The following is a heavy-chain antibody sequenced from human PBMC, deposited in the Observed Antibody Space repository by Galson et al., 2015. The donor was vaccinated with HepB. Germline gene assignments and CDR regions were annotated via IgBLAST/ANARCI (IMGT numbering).Heavy chain of an antibody. Sequence: SVKVSCKASGYTFTSYGISWVRQAPGQGLEWMGWISAYNGNTNYAQKLQGRVTMTTDTSTSTAYMELSSLRSEDTAVYYCAREADSGSYWCYFDYWGQGTLVTVSS. D-gene: IGHD1-26*01. CDR1: GYTFTSYG. CDR2: ISAYNGNT. CDR3: AREADSGSYWCYFDY. V-gene: IGHV1-18*01. J-gene: IGHJ4*02.